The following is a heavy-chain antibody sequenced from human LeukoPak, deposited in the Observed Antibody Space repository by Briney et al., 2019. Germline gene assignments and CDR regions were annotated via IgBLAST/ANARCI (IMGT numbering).Heavy chain of an antibody. D-gene: IGHD7-27*01. V-gene: IGHV1-69*05. Sequence: SVKVSCKASGGTFSSYAISWVRQAPGQGLEWMGGIIPIFGTANYAQKFQGRVTITTDESTSTAYMELSSLRAEDTAVYYCGRVLGDWGFQYNPMDVWGQGTTVTVSS. J-gene: IGHJ6*02. CDR1: GGTFSSYA. CDR3: GRVLGDWGFQYNPMDV. CDR2: IIPIFGTA.